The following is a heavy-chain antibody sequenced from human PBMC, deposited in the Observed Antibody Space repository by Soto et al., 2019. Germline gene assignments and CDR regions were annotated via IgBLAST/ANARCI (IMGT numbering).Heavy chain of an antibody. Sequence: ASVKVSCKVSGYTLTELSMHWVRQAPGKGLEWMAGFDPEDGETNYAQKFQGRVTITADESTSTAYMELNSRRSEDTAVYYCAKMAGSTLYYFYCCGRRTRLAVCS. CDR1: GYTLTELS. CDR2: FDPEDGET. V-gene: IGHV1-24*01. CDR3: AKMAGSTLYYFYC. D-gene: IGHD2-21*01. J-gene: IGHJ4*02.